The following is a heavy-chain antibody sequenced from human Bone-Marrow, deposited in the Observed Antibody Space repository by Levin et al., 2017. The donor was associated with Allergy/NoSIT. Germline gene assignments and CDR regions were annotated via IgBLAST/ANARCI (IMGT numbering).Heavy chain of an antibody. CDR3: ARQKTGIAVAGTPGQPMYMDV. D-gene: IGHD6-19*01. CDR1: GYTFTGYY. V-gene: IGHV1-2*02. J-gene: IGHJ6*02. CDR2: INPNSGGT. Sequence: ASVKVSCKASGYTFTGYYMHWVRQAPGQGLEWMGWINPNSGGTNYAQKFQGRVTMTRDTSISTAYMELSRLRSDDTAVYYCARQKTGIAVAGTPGQPMYMDVWGQGTTVTVSS.